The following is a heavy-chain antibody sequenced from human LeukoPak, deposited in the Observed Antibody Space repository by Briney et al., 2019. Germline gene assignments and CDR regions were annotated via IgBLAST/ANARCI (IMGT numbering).Heavy chain of an antibody. D-gene: IGHD2-15*01. V-gene: IGHV1-69*05. CDR1: GGAFSSYA. Sequence: SVKVSCKASGGAFSSYAISWVRQAPGQGLEWMGRIIPIFGTANYAQKIQGRVTITTDESTSTAYMELSSLRSEDTAVYYCAREGYCSGGSCYLWFDPWGQGTLVTVSS. J-gene: IGHJ5*02. CDR2: IIPIFGTA. CDR3: AREGYCSGGSCYLWFDP.